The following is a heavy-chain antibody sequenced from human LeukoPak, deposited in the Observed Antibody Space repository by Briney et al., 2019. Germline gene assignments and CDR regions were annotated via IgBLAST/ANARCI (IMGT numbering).Heavy chain of an antibody. D-gene: IGHD2-15*01. CDR1: GYTFTSYG. CDR3: ARDLPENCSGGSCYPVSMDV. Sequence: GASVKVSCKASGYTFTSYGISWVRQAPGQGLEWMGWISAYNGNTSYAQKLQGRVTMTTDTSTSTAYVEMSSLRSEDTAVYYCARDLPENCSGGSCYPVSMDVWGQGTTVTVSS. V-gene: IGHV1-18*01. CDR2: ISAYNGNT. J-gene: IGHJ6*02.